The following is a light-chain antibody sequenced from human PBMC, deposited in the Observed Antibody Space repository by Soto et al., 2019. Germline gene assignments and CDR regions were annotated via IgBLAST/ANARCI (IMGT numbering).Light chain of an antibody. CDR3: QKYRSVPV. V-gene: IGKV1-27*01. CDR1: QGISNY. J-gene: IGKJ3*01. CDR2: AAS. Sequence: DIQMTQSPSSLSASVGDRVTITCRASQGISNYVAWYQQKPGKPPKLLIYAASTLQSGVPSRFSGSGSGTDFTLTINSLQPEDVATYSCQKYRSVPVFGPGTTVDIK.